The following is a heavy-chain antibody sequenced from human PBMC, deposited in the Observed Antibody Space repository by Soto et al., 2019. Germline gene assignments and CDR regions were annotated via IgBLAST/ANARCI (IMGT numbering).Heavy chain of an antibody. V-gene: IGHV3-30*18. Sequence: GGSLRLSCAASGFTFNTYGMHWVRQAPGKGLEWVAVISYDGSEKYYVDSVKGRFTISKDNSKNTLYLQMNSLRPEDTAVNYCAKSPNFYCSSPNCYKYYFDHWGQGTRVTVSS. CDR1: GFTFNTYG. CDR2: ISYDGSEK. J-gene: IGHJ4*02. D-gene: IGHD2-2*02. CDR3: AKSPNFYCSSPNCYKYYFDH.